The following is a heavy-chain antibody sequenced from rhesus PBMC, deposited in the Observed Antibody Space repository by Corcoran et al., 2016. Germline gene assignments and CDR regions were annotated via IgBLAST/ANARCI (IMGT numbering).Heavy chain of an antibody. CDR3: ARGGTGGLDS. D-gene: IGHD5-24*01. CDR2: IYANSAST. V-gene: IGHV4-73*01. Sequence: QVQLQQWGEGLVKPSETLSLTCAVYGGSISAYHYWSWIRQPQGKGLEWIGYIYANSASTNYNPSLKHRVTISKDRSKNQFSLKLTSVTAADTAVYYCARGGTGGLDSWGQGVVVTVSS. J-gene: IGHJ6*01. CDR1: GGSISAYHY.